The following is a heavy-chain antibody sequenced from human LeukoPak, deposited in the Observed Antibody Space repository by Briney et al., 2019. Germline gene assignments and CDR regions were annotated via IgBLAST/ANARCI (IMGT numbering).Heavy chain of an antibody. CDR3: ARRTLKTRPWFDP. J-gene: IGHJ5*02. D-gene: IGHD4-11*01. CDR1: GYSFTSYW. CDR2: IYPGESDT. V-gene: IGHV5-51*01. Sequence: GESLKISCKGSGYSFTSYWIGWGRQMPGKGLEWMVIIYPGESDTRYSPSFQGQVTMSADNSITPAYLQGRTLKRSHTAMYHCARRTLKTRPWFDPWGQGTLVTVSS.